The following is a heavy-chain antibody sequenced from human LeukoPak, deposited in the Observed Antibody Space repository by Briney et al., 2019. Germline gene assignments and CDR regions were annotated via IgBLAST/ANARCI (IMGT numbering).Heavy chain of an antibody. Sequence: ASVKVSCKASVYTFTSYAMNWVRQTPGHGRERVGWINTNTRNPTYAQGFTGRFVFSLDTSVSTAYLQISSLKAEDTAVYYCARDWDDYGDYFDAIGDYYFDYWGQGTLVTVSS. CDR3: ARDWDDYGDYFDAIGDYYFDY. CDR2: INTNTRNP. D-gene: IGHD4-17*01. V-gene: IGHV7-4-1*02. CDR1: VYTFTSYA. J-gene: IGHJ4*02.